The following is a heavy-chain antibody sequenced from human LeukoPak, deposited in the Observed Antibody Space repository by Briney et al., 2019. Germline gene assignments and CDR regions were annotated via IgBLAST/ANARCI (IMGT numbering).Heavy chain of an antibody. J-gene: IGHJ4*02. Sequence: GGSLRFSCAGSGFTFSTYWMHWVRQAPGGGLVWVSGNTDGSTTSYADSVKGRFTISRDNAKNTVCLQMSSLRAEDTAVYYCAKESGYDVDLEYWGQGALVTVSS. V-gene: IGHV3-74*01. D-gene: IGHD5-12*01. CDR3: AKESGYDVDLEY. CDR1: GFTFSTYW. CDR2: NTDGSTT.